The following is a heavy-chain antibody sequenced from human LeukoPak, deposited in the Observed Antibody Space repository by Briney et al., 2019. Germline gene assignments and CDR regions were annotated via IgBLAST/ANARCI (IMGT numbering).Heavy chain of an antibody. CDR1: GYTFTGYY. CDR3: ARGRVGYCSGGSCYSRDY. Sequence: ASVKVSCKASGYTFTGYYMHWVRQAPGQGLEWMGRINPNSGGTNYAQKFQDRVTMTRDTSISTAYMELSRLRSDDTAVYYCARGRVGYCSGGSCYSRDYWGQGTLVTVSS. D-gene: IGHD2-15*01. CDR2: INPNSGGT. J-gene: IGHJ4*02. V-gene: IGHV1-2*06.